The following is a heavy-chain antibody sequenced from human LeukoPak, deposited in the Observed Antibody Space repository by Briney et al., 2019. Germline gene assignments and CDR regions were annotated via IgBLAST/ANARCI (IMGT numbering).Heavy chain of an antibody. CDR2: INHSGST. V-gene: IGHV4-34*01. J-gene: IGHJ2*01. Sequence: PSGTLSLTCAVYGGSFSGYYWSWIRQPPGKGLEWIGEINHSGSTNYNPSLKSRVTISVDTSKIQFSLKLTSVTAADTAVYYCARDAYAGGEYFDLWGRGTLVTVSS. CDR1: GGSFSGYY. CDR3: ARDAYAGGEYFDL. D-gene: IGHD3-16*01.